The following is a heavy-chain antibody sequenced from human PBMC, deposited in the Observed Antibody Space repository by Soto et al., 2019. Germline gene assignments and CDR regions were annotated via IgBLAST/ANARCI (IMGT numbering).Heavy chain of an antibody. CDR1: GFTFSSYA. CDR2: ISGSGGST. V-gene: IGHV3-23*01. CDR3: AKDLREQQLVYYFDY. D-gene: IGHD6-13*01. J-gene: IGHJ4*02. Sequence: EVQLLESGGGMVQPGGSLRLSCAASGFTFSSYAMSWVRQAPGKGLEWVSAISGSGGSTYYADSVKGRFTISRDNSKNTLYLQMNSLRAEDTAVYYCAKDLREQQLVYYFDYWGQGTLVTVSS.